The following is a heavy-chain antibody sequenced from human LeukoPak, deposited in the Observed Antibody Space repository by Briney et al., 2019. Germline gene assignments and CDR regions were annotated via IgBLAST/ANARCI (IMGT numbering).Heavy chain of an antibody. Sequence: GGSLRLSCAASGFIFSSYHMNWVRQAPGKGLEWVSVISGSGSNTDYADSVKGRFTISRDNSKNTLYLQMNSLRAEDTAVYYCAKGGTGYCSSTSCLYYFDYWGQGTLVTVSS. D-gene: IGHD2-2*01. CDR2: ISGSGSNT. CDR3: AKGGTGYCSSTSCLYYFDY. V-gene: IGHV3-23*01. CDR1: GFIFSSYH. J-gene: IGHJ4*02.